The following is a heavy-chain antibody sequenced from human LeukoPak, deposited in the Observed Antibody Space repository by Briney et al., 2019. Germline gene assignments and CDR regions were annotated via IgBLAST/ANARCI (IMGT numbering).Heavy chain of an antibody. CDR3: AGVVVVAAKANWFDP. D-gene: IGHD2-15*01. J-gene: IGHJ5*02. CDR2: IYYSGST. Sequence: KTSETLSLTCTVSGDSVSSGDHSWSWIRQPPGKGLEWIGYIYYSGSTRYNPSLKSRVTVSQDTSKNQFSLNLNSVTAADTAVYYCAGVVVVAAKANWFDPWGQGTLVTVSS. V-gene: IGHV4-61*08. CDR1: GDSVSSGDHS.